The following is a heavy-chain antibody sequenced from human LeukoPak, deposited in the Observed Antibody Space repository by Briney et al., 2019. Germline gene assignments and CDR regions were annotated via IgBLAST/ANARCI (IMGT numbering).Heavy chain of an antibody. D-gene: IGHD3-10*01. CDR3: AKEGVDSYGSEYYFDY. CDR2: ISGSGGST. CDR1: GFTFSSCA. V-gene: IGHV3-23*01. Sequence: GGSLRLSCAASGFTFSSCAMSWVRQAPGKGLEWVSAISGSGGSTYYADSVKGRFTISRDNSKNTLYLQMNSLRAEDTAVYYCAKEGVDSYGSEYYFDYWGQGTLVTVSS. J-gene: IGHJ4*02.